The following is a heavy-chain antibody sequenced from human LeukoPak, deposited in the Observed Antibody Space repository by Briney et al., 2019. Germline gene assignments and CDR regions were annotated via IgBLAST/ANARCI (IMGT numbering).Heavy chain of an antibody. J-gene: IGHJ4*02. Sequence: GASVKASCKASGYTFTSYAMNWVRQAPGQGLEWMGWINTNTGNPTYAQGFTGRFVFSLDTSVGTAYLQISSLKAEDTAVYYCARFGAREIAAKVDYWGQGTLVTVSS. CDR2: INTNTGNP. CDR3: ARFGAREIAAKVDY. V-gene: IGHV7-4-1*02. D-gene: IGHD6-13*01. CDR1: GYTFTSYA.